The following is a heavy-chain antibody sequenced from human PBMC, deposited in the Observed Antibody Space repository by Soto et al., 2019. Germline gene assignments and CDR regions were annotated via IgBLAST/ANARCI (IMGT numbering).Heavy chain of an antibody. CDR1: GYRFTNYW. CDR2: IYPSDSDT. V-gene: IGHV5-51*01. D-gene: IGHD4-17*01. CDR3: ARHGFYGDYSSNYFDP. Sequence: GESLKISCKGSGYRFTNYWIAWVRQIPGKGLEYIGIIYPSDSDTRYSPSFQGQVTISADKSISTAYLQWSSLKASDTAIYYCARHGFYGDYSSNYFDPWGQGTLVTVS. J-gene: IGHJ5*02.